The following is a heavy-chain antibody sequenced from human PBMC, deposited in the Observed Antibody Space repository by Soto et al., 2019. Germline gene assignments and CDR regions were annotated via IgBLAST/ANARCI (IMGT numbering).Heavy chain of an antibody. J-gene: IGHJ3*02. D-gene: IGHD2-21*01. V-gene: IGHV3-30*03. Sequence: PGGSLRLSCAASGFTFSSYGMHWVRQAPGKGLEWVAFISYDESNKYYADSVKGRFTISRDNSRTTLYLQMNSLRAEDTAVYYCARDWAEENMWTFDIWGQGTMVTVSS. CDR3: ARDWAEENMWTFDI. CDR1: GFTFSSYG. CDR2: ISYDESNK.